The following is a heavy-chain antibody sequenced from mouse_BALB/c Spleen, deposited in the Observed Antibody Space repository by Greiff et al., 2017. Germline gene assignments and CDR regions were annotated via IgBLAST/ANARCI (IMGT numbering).Heavy chain of an antibody. V-gene: IGHV2-6-7*01. D-gene: IGHD2-1*01. Sequence: VQRVESGPGLVAPSQSLSITCTVSGFSLTGYGVNWVRQPPGKGLEWLGMIWGDGSTDYNSALKSRLSISKDNSKSQVFLKMNSLQTDDTARYYCATYGNYVLYYYAMDYWGQGTSVTVSS. CDR3: ATYGNYVLYYYAMDY. J-gene: IGHJ4*01. CDR2: IWGDGST. CDR1: GFSLTGYG.